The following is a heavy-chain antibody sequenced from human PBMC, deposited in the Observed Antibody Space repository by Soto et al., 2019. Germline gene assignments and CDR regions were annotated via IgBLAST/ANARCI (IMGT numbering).Heavy chain of an antibody. Sequence: GGSLRLSCAASGFTFSSYSMNWVRQAPGKGLEWVSYISSSSSTIYYADSVKGRFTISRDNAKNSLYLQMNSLRAEDTAVYYCAREEDVATTAGEFDYWGQGTLVTVSS. V-gene: IGHV3-48*01. D-gene: IGHD5-12*01. CDR2: ISSSSSTI. CDR3: AREEDVATTAGEFDY. J-gene: IGHJ4*02. CDR1: GFTFSSYS.